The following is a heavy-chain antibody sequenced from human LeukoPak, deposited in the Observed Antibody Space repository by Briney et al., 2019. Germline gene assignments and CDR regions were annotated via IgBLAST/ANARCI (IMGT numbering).Heavy chain of an antibody. D-gene: IGHD4-11*01. J-gene: IGHJ4*02. CDR3: AKHLNSNGFDY. Sequence: GGSLRLSCAASGFTVSSNYMSWVRQAPGKGLEWVSVIYSGGSTYYADSVKGRFTISRDNSKNTLYLQMNSLRAEDTAVYYCAKHLNSNGFDYWGQGTLVTVSS. V-gene: IGHV3-53*01. CDR1: GFTVSSNY. CDR2: IYSGGST.